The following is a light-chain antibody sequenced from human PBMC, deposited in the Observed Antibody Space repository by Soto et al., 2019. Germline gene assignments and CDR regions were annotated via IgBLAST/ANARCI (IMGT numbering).Light chain of an antibody. CDR3: TSYTVSTTVV. J-gene: IGLJ2*01. V-gene: IGLV2-14*01. CDR1: SSDVGGFNY. CDR2: EVS. Sequence: QSALTQPASVSGSPGQSITISCTGTSSDVGGFNYVSWYQQYPGKAPKLMIYEVSNRPSGVSNRFSGSKSGSTASLTISGLQAEDEADYYCTSYTVSTTVVFGGGTKLTVL.